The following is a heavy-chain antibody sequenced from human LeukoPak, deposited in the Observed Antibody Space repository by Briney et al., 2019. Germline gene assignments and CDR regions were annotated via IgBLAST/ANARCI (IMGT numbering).Heavy chain of an antibody. J-gene: IGHJ4*02. D-gene: IGHD6-19*01. CDR3: ARDLAVAGGGGDY. Sequence: PGGSLRLSCPASGFTFTSYAMSWVRQAPGKGLEWVSAISGSGGSTYYADSVKGRFTISRDNAKNSLYLQMNSLRAEDTAVYYCARDLAVAGGGGDYWGQGTLVTVSS. V-gene: IGHV3-23*01. CDR1: GFTFTSYA. CDR2: ISGSGGST.